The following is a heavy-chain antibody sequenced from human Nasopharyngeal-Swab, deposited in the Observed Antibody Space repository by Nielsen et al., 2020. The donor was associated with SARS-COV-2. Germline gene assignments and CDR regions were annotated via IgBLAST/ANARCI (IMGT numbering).Heavy chain of an antibody. D-gene: IGHD3-22*01. CDR1: GGTFSSYA. J-gene: IGHJ6*03. Sequence: SVKVSCKASGGTFSSYAISWVRQAPGQGLEWMGGIIPIFGTANYAQKFQGRATITADESTSTAYMELSSLRSEDTAVYYCARADYYDSSGYYEYYYYMDVWGKGTTVTVSS. V-gene: IGHV1-69*13. CDR3: ARADYYDSSGYYEYYYYMDV. CDR2: IIPIFGTA.